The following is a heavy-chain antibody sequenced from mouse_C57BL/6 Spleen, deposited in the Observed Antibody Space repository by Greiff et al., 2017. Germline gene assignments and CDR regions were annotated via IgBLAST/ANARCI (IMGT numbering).Heavy chain of an antibody. CDR3: ARGLTEDYAMDY. CDR1: GYTFTSYW. J-gene: IGHJ4*01. V-gene: IGHV1-7*01. D-gene: IGHD1-3*01. CDR2: INPSSGYT. Sequence: QVHVKQSGAELAKPGASVKLSCKASGYTFTSYWMHWVKQRPGKGLEWIGYINPSSGYTKYNQKFKDKATLTADKSSSTAYMQLSSLTYEDSAVYYCARGLTEDYAMDYWGQGTSVTVSS.